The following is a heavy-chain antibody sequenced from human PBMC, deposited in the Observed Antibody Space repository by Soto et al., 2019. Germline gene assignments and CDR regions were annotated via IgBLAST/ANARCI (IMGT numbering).Heavy chain of an antibody. CDR3: AKARELERRPRDAFDS. CDR1: GCTFSSHA. J-gene: IGHJ3*02. CDR2: ISPRGSNT. Sequence: EVQVLESGGGLVQPGGTLRLSCAASGCTFSSHAMNWVRQAPGKGLEWVSGISPRGSNTYYADYVKGRFTLSRDKSTITLYLQMKSLRPEDTAVYYCAKARELERRPRDAFDSWGQGTAVTVSS. D-gene: IGHD1-1*01. V-gene: IGHV3-23*01.